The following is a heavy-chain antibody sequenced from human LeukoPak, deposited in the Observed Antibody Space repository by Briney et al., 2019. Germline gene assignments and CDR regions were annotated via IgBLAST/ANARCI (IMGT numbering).Heavy chain of an antibody. CDR2: ILHSGST. CDR1: GGSISTSNW. CDR3: ARVPVTMIVVVITTGGAFDI. Sequence: SETLSLTCAVSGGSISTSNWWSWVRQPPGKGLEWIGEILHSGSTNYNPSLKSRVTISVDESKNQFSLKLSSVTAADTAVYYCARVPVTMIVVVITTGGAFDIWGQGTMVTVSS. J-gene: IGHJ3*02. D-gene: IGHD3-22*01. V-gene: IGHV4-4*02.